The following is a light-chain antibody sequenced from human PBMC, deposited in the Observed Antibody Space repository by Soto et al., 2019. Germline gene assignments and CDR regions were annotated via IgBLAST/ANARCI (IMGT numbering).Light chain of an antibody. V-gene: IGKV1-39*01. CDR3: QQSYNIPRT. CDR1: QSISSY. CDR2: AAS. Sequence: IQMTQSPSSLSASVVGIVTITCLASQSISSYLNWYQQRPGKAPKLLIYAASGLQSGVPSRFSGSGSGTDFTLTITSLQPEDFATYSCQQSYNIPRTFGQGTKVDIK. J-gene: IGKJ1*01.